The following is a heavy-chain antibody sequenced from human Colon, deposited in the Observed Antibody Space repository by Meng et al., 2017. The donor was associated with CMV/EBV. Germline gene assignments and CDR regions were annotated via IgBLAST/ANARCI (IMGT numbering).Heavy chain of an antibody. J-gene: IGHJ4*02. D-gene: IGHD3-10*01. CDR2: INPNSGGT. CDR1: GYTFTGYY. CDR3: ARDLRVWFGEFKN. Sequence: VQLVESGGEVKKPGASVKGSCKASGYTFTGYYMHWVRQSPGQGLEWMGWINPNSGGTNYAQKFQGRVAMTRDTSISTAYMELSRLRSDDTAVYYCARDLRVWFGEFKNWGQGTLVTVSS. V-gene: IGHV1-2*02.